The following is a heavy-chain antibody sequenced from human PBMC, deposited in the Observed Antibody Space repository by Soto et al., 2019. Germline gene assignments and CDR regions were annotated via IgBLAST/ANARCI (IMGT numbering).Heavy chain of an antibody. D-gene: IGHD3-10*01. V-gene: IGHV1-69*02. CDR3: ARGRERGSRRFQH. J-gene: IGHJ1*01. CDR1: GGTFSSYT. CDR2: IIPILGIA. Sequence: QVQLVQSGAEVKKPGSSVKVSCKASGGTFSSYTISWVRQAPGQGLEWMGRIIPILGIANYAPKFQGRVTITADKSTSTAYMELSSLRSEDTAVYYCARGRERGSRRFQHWGQGTLVTVSS.